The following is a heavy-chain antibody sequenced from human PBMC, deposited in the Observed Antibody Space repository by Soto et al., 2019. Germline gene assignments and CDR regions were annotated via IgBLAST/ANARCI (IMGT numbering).Heavy chain of an antibody. Sequence: QVQLVQSGAEVKKPGASVKVSCKASGYTFTSYGITWVRQAPGQGLEWMGWTSAYNGNTNYAQKLQGRVTMTTDTSTSTAYMELRRLRSDDTAVYFCTRDRHSASGSGINPTSWFDLWGQGSLVTVSS. D-gene: IGHD6-19*01. V-gene: IGHV1-18*01. J-gene: IGHJ5*02. CDR2: TSAYNGNT. CDR3: TRDRHSASGSGINPTSWFDL. CDR1: GYTFTSYG.